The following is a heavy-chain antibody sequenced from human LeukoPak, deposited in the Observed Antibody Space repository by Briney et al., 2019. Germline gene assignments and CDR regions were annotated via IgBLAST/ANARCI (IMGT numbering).Heavy chain of an antibody. Sequence: SETLSLTCAVSGTSFSSYYWSWIRHPPGKGLVWIGEVNHSGYTNDNPSLKSRVTISVDTSKNQFSLRLRSVTAADTAVYFCARMTTGHDFWGQGTLVTVSS. D-gene: IGHD4-17*01. J-gene: IGHJ4*02. CDR1: GTSFSSYY. CDR2: VNHSGYT. V-gene: IGHV4-34*01. CDR3: ARMTTGHDF.